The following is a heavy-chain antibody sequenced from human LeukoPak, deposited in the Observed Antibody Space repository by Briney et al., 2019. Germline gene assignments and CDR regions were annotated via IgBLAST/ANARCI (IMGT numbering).Heavy chain of an antibody. V-gene: IGHV3-23*01. D-gene: IGHD6-13*01. CDR3: AKSLTSSWYNPRQYYYYGMDV. Sequence: GGSLRLPCAASGFTVSSNYMSWVRQAPGKGLEWVSAISGSGGSTYYADSVKGRFTISRDNSKNTLYLQMDSLRAEDTAVYYCAKSLTSSWYNPRQYYYYGMDVWGQGTTVTVSS. CDR2: ISGSGGST. J-gene: IGHJ6*02. CDR1: GFTVSSNY.